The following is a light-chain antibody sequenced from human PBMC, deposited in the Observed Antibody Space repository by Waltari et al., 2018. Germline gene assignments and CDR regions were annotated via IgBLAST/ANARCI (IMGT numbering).Light chain of an antibody. CDR2: GAS. CDR3: HQYVGSPWT. CDR1: QPIASNY. J-gene: IGKJ1*01. Sequence: ETMLTQSPGTLSLAPGQKATLSCRPSQPIASNYLAWYQEKPGQAPRVLIYGASTRASGIPDRFTGSGSGTDFTLTINKLEPEDFAVYYCHQYVGSPWTFGQGTKVEIK. V-gene: IGKV3-20*01.